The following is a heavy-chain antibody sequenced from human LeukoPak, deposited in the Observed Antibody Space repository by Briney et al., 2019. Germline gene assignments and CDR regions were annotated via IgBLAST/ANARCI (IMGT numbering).Heavy chain of an antibody. V-gene: IGHV1-69*05. CDR3: ARARSPSSGYLLRDHNWFDP. CDR2: IIPIFGTA. CDR1: GYTFTGYY. Sequence: SVKVSCKASGYTFTGYYMHWVRQAPGQGLEWMGGIIPIFGTANYAQKVQGRVTITTDESTTTAYMELSSLRSEDTAVYYCARARSPSSGYLLRDHNWFDPWGQGTLVTVSS. J-gene: IGHJ5*02. D-gene: IGHD3-22*01.